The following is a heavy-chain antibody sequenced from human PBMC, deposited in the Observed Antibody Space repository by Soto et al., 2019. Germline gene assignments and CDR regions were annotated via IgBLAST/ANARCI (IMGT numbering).Heavy chain of an antibody. CDR3: TTFGDFDAFDI. V-gene: IGHV3-15*01. CDR1: GIIFRNAW. J-gene: IGHJ3*02. CDR2: IKSKTDGGTS. D-gene: IGHD4-17*01. Sequence: EVQLVESGGGLVKPGGSLRLSCEASGIIFRNAWMNWVRQAPGKGLEWVGRIKSKTDGGTSDYAAPVKGRFTISKDDSKHTLYLEMYSLKTEVTAVYYRTTFGDFDAFDIRGQGTMVTVSS.